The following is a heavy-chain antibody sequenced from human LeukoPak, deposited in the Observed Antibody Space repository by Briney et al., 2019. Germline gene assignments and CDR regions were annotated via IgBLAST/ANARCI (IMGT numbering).Heavy chain of an antibody. CDR3: ASPSSGYDSVY. D-gene: IGHD5-12*01. CDR2: ISSSGSTI. J-gene: IGHJ4*02. CDR1: GFTFSSYE. Sequence: GGSLRLSCAASGFTFSSYEMNWVRQAPGKGLEWVSYISSSGSTIYYADPVKGRFTISRDNAKNSLYLQMNSLRAEDTAVYYCASPSSGYDSVYWGQGTLVTVSS. V-gene: IGHV3-48*03.